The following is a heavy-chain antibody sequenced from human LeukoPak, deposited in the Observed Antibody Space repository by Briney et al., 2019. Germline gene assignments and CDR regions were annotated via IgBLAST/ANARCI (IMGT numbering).Heavy chain of an antibody. Sequence: GGSLRLSCAASEFTFSIYSMNWVRQAPGKGLEWVSYITNSGNAKSYADSVKGRFTISRDNTKNSLYLQMNGLRAEDTAVYYCARTRSSGYLIFDYWGQGILVTVSS. V-gene: IGHV3-48*01. J-gene: IGHJ4*02. CDR1: EFTFSIYS. D-gene: IGHD3-22*01. CDR2: ITNSGNAK. CDR3: ARTRSSGYLIFDY.